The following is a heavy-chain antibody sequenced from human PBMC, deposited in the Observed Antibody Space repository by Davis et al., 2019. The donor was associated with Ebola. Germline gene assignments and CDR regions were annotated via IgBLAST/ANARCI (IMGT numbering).Heavy chain of an antibody. CDR2: MSYDGTNR. CDR3: AKDGEGY. J-gene: IGHJ4*02. CDR1: GFTFSSYG. V-gene: IGHV3-30*18. Sequence: GESLKISSAASGFTFSSYGMHWVRQAPDKGLEWVAVMSYDGTNRYYAESVKGRFTISRDNSKNTLYLQMNSLRAEDTAVYYCAKDGEGYWGQGTLVTVSS.